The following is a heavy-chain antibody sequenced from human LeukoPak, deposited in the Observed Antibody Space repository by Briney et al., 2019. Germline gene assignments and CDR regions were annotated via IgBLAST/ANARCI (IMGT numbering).Heavy chain of an antibody. CDR1: GFTVTSDY. CDR2: IYSGGST. Sequence: GGSLRLSCAASGFTVTSDYMSWVRQAPGKGLEWVSVIYSGGSTYYADSVKGRFTISRDKSKNTVYLQMNSLRFEDTAMYYCARNWFDPWGQGTLVTVSS. J-gene: IGHJ5*02. CDR3: ARNWFDP. V-gene: IGHV3-53*05.